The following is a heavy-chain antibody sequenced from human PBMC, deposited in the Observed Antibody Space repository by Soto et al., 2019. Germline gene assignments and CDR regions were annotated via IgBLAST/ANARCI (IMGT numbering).Heavy chain of an antibody. Sequence: QITLKESGPTLVKPTQTLTLTCTFSGFSLSTSGVGVGWIRQPPGKALEWLALIYWDDDKRYSPSLKSRLTITKDTSKNPVVLTMTNMDPVDTATYYCAHVNDFWSGNDAFDIWGQGTMVTVSS. D-gene: IGHD3-3*01. CDR1: GFSLSTSGVG. CDR2: IYWDDDK. CDR3: AHVNDFWSGNDAFDI. J-gene: IGHJ3*02. V-gene: IGHV2-5*02.